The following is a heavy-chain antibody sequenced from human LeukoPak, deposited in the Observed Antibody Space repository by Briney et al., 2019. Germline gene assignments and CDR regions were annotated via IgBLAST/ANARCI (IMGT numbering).Heavy chain of an antibody. CDR2: INHSGST. CDR3: ARGVPGIAAAGGRLGWFDP. V-gene: IGHV4-34*01. Sequence: PSETLSLTCAVYGGSFSGYYWSWIRQPPGKGLEWIGEINHSGSTNYNPSLKSRVTISVDTSKNQFSLKLSSVTAADTAVYYCARGVPGIAAAGGRLGWFDPWGQGTLVAVSS. D-gene: IGHD6-13*01. J-gene: IGHJ5*02. CDR1: GGSFSGYY.